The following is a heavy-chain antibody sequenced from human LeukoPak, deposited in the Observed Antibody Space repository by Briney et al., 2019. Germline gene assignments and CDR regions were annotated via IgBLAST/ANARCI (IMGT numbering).Heavy chain of an antibody. CDR3: TXRXIRXYGDYGQHAFDI. Sequence: GGSLRLSCAASGFTFKNYAMNWVRQAPGKGLEWVSGIVGSGDTTYYADSVKGRFTISRDNSKNTLYLQMNSLRVEDTAVYYCTXRXIRXYGDYGQHAFDIWGQGTLITVSS. J-gene: IGHJ3*02. D-gene: IGHD4-17*01. CDR1: GFTFKNYA. V-gene: IGHV3-23*01. CDR2: IVGSGDTT.